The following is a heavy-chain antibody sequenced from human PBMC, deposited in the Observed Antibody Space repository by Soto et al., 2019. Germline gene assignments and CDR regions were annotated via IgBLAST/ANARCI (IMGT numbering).Heavy chain of an antibody. CDR2: IYWNDDK. CDR1: GFSLNTSGVS. V-gene: IGHV2-5*01. CDR3: AHRPWSSSPFDY. Sequence: GLALARPKRPLTLICIFSGFSLNTSGVSVGWIRQPPGKSLEWLALIYWNDDKRYSPSLKCRLTITKDTSKNQVVLKMTNMDPVDTATYYCAHRPWSSSPFDYWGQGTLVTVYS. D-gene: IGHD6-13*01. J-gene: IGHJ4*02.